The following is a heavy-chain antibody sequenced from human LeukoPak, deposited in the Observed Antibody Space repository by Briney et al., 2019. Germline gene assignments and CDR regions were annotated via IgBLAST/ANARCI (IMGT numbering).Heavy chain of an antibody. V-gene: IGHV3-23*01. Sequence: GGSLRLSCEGSGFIFSSFGMNWVRQLPGKGLEWVSSISGNGRDTYYADSVKGRFTISRDSPKNTLYLQMNSLLTDDTAVYYCTKDQEVATIGGYFDSWGQGALVTVSS. D-gene: IGHD5-24*01. CDR1: GFIFSSFG. J-gene: IGHJ4*03. CDR3: TKDQEVATIGGYFDS. CDR2: ISGNGRDT.